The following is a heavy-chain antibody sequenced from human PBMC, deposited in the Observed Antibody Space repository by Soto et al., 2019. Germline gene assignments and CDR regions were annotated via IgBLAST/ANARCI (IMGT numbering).Heavy chain of an antibody. J-gene: IGHJ5*02. CDR2: ISAGGGNT. CDR3: AQTTPSIHWFDP. D-gene: IGHD1-1*01. CDR1: GFTFSSYA. Sequence: EVQLLESGGGLVQPGGSLRLSCAASGFTFSSYAMSWVPQAPGKGLEWVSAISAGGGNTYYRDSVKCRFTISRDNSKNTLYLQMNRLRAEDTAVYFCAQTTPSIHWFDPWGQGTLVTVSS. V-gene: IGHV3-23*01.